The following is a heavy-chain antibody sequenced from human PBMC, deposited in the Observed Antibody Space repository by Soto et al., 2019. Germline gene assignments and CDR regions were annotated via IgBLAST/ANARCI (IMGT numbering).Heavy chain of an antibody. D-gene: IGHD3-3*01. Sequence: GGSLRLSCAASGFTFDDYGMSWVRQAPGKGLEWVSGINWNGGSTGYADSVKGRFTISRDNAKNSLYLQMNSLRAEDTALYYCARDYSYYDFWSGYFDYWGQGTLVTVSS. J-gene: IGHJ4*02. CDR2: INWNGGST. CDR3: ARDYSYYDFWSGYFDY. V-gene: IGHV3-20*04. CDR1: GFTFDDYG.